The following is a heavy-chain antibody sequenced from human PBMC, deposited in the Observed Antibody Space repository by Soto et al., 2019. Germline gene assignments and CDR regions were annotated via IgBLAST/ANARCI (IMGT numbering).Heavy chain of an antibody. D-gene: IGHD1-1*01. Sequence: QVQLVQSGAEVKKPGSSVKVSCKASGGTFSTYTISWVRQAPGQGLEWMGRIIPIRDIANYAQNFQGRVTITADKSTRTAYMELSTLRSEDTAVYYCARDQVVGTTGGFDPWGQGTLVSVSS. J-gene: IGHJ5*02. CDR2: IIPIRDIA. V-gene: IGHV1-69*08. CDR3: ARDQVVGTTGGFDP. CDR1: GGTFSTYT.